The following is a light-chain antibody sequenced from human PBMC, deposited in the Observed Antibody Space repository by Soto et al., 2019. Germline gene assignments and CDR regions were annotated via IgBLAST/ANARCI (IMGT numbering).Light chain of an antibody. J-gene: IGKJ2*01. CDR2: TAS. CDR1: QSIRSW. Sequence: DIQMTQSPSTLSASVGDRVTITCRASQSIRSWLAWYQQKPGKAPNLLIYTASTLEAGVPSRFSGSGSGTEFTLTISNLQPDDFATYYCQQYDSYSYTFGQGTKLEIK. CDR3: QQYDSYSYT. V-gene: IGKV1-5*03.